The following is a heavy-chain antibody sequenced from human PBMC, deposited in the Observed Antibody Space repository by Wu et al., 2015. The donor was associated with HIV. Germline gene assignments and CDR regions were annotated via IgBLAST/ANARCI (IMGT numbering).Heavy chain of an antibody. CDR1: GYTFTNYV. CDR3: ARFGLTRSSGWQFDY. CDR2: ISAYNGNT. Sequence: QVQLVQSGAEVKKPGASMKVSCKASGYTFTNYVITWVRQAPGHGLEWMGWISAYNGNTNYAQKFQGRVAMTTDTSTSTAYMELRRLRSDDTAVYYCARFGLTRSSGWQFDYWGQGTLVTVSS. J-gene: IGHJ4*02. D-gene: IGHD6-25*01. V-gene: IGHV1-18*01.